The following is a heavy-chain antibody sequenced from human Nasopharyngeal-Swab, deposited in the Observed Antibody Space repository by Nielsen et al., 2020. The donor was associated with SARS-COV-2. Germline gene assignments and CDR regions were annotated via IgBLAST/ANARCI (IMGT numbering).Heavy chain of an antibody. CDR3: ARGYSGSYYSPFDY. CDR1: GFTFSSYA. CDR2: ISYDGSNK. Sequence: GESLNTSCAASGFTFSSYAMHWVRPAPGKGLEWVAVISYDGSNKYYADSVKGRFTISRDNSKNTLYLQMNRPRAEDTAVYYCARGYSGSYYSPFDYWGQGTLVTVSS. V-gene: IGHV3-30-3*01. D-gene: IGHD1-26*01. J-gene: IGHJ4*02.